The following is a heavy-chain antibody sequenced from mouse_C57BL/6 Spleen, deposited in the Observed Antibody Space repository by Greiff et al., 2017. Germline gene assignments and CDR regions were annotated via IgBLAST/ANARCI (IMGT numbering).Heavy chain of an antibody. V-gene: IGHV1-82*01. CDR1: GYAFSSSW. J-gene: IGHJ1*03. CDR3: ARMDYYGSSYGYFDV. Sequence: QVQLQQSGPELVKPGASVKISCKASGYAFSSSWMNWVKQRPGKGLEWIGRIYPGDGDTNYNGTFKSQSTLTADKSSSTAYLQLSSLTSEDSAVYFCARMDYYGSSYGYFDVWGTVTTVTVSS. D-gene: IGHD1-1*01. CDR2: IYPGDGDT.